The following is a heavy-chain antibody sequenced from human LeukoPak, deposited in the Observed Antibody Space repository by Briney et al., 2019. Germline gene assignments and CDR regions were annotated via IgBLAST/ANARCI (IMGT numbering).Heavy chain of an antibody. CDR2: IWYDGSNK. D-gene: IGHD3-10*01. V-gene: IGHV3-33*08. CDR3: ARETFTMVRGVIPNPFDY. Sequence: GGSLRLSCAASGFTFSSYAMTWVRQAPGKGLEWVAVIWYDGSNKYYADSVKGRFTISRDNSKNTLYLQMNSLRAEDTAVYYCARETFTMVRGVIPNPFDYWGQGTLVTVSS. CDR1: GFTFSSYA. J-gene: IGHJ4*02.